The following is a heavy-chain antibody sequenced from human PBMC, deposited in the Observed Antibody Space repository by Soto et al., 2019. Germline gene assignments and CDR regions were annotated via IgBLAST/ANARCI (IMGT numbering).Heavy chain of an antibody. Sequence: QITLKESGPTLVKPTQTLTLTCTFSGFSLSTIGVGVGWIRQPPGKALEWLALIYWDDDKRYSPSLKSSLTVTKYTSKNQVVLTMTNMDPVDTATYYCVQSRCGGDCLQSYSSHSYYGLDVWGQGTTVTVSS. CDR2: IYWDDDK. J-gene: IGHJ6*02. CDR3: VQSRCGGDCLQSYSSHSYYGLDV. V-gene: IGHV2-5*02. D-gene: IGHD2-21*02. CDR1: GFSLSTIGVG.